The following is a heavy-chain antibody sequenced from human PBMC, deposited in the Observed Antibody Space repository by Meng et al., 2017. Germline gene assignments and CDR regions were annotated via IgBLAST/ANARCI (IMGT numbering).Heavy chain of an antibody. CDR1: GLAVISSC. CDR3: AKDRGSGWPQVSDYFDY. Sequence: VQVAQSWAGLVQPGASVRLACAASGLAVISSCMHWVRQAPGKGGVGVECISGSGCSTYYAYSVYGRFTISRDNSKNTLYLQMNSLRAEDTAVYYCAKDRGSGWPQVSDYFDYWGQGTLVTVSS. CDR2: ISGSGCST. J-gene: IGHJ4*02. D-gene: IGHD6-19*01. V-gene: IGHV3-23*04.